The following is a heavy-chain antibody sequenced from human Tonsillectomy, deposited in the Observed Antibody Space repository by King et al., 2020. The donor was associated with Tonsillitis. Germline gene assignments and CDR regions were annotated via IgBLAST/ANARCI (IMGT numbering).Heavy chain of an antibody. CDR2: ISYDGSNK. Sequence: VQLVQSGGGVVQPGRSLRLSCAASGFTFSSYAMHWVRQAPGKGLEWVAIISYDGSNKYYADSVKGRFTISRDNSKNTLYLQMNSLRAEDTAVYYCARDLETTVVKWPLLFYWGQGTLVTVSS. D-gene: IGHD4-23*01. V-gene: IGHV3-30-3*01. CDR1: GFTFSSYA. CDR3: ARDLETTVVKWPLLFY. J-gene: IGHJ4*02.